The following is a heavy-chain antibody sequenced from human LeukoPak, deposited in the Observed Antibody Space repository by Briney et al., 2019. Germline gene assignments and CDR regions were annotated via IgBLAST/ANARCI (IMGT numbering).Heavy chain of an antibody. CDR2: MNPNSGNT. J-gene: IGHJ5*02. CDR3: ARGTKYCTNGVCYTGWFDP. CDR1: GYTFTSYD. D-gene: IGHD2-8*01. Sequence: ASVKVSCKASGYTFTSYDINWVRQATGQGLEWMGWMNPNSGNTGYAQKFQGRVTMTRYTSISTAYMELSSLRSEDTAVYYCARGTKYCTNGVCYTGWFDPWGQGTLVTVSS. V-gene: IGHV1-8*01.